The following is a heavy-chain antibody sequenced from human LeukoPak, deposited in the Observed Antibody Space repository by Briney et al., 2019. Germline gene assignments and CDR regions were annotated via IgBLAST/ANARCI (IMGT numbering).Heavy chain of an antibody. J-gene: IGHJ4*02. V-gene: IGHV3-23*01. CDR1: GFTFSSYA. CDR2: ITGSGGNT. D-gene: IGHD2-2*01. CDR3: TKLDCDNTSSGYY. Sequence: PGGSLRLSCAASGFTFSSYAMSWVRQAPGKGLEWVSGITGSGGNTYYIDSVKGRFTISRDNSKNTLYLQKNSLTAEDTAVYYCTKLDCDNTSSGYYWGQKTLVSVSS.